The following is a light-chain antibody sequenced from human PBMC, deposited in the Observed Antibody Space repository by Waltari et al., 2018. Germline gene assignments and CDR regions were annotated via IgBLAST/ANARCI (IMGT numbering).Light chain of an antibody. J-gene: IGKJ1*01. CDR1: QSLVYSDGNTY. CDR3: MQGTHWPRT. CDR2: KVS. Sequence: DVVMTQSPLSLPVTLGPPASISCSSTQSLVYSDGNTYLSWFQQRPGQSPRRLIYKVSNRDSGVPDRFSGSGSGTVFTLKISRVEAEDVGFYYCMQGTHWPRTFGPGTKVEIK. V-gene: IGKV2-30*01.